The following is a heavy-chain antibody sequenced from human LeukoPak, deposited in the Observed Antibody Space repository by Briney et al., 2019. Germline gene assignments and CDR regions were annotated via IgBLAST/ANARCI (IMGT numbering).Heavy chain of an antibody. CDR3: ARGPVEELLHNWFDP. V-gene: IGHV4-39*01. D-gene: IGHD2-15*01. CDR2: VYYRGST. CDR1: GGSISSRSYY. J-gene: IGHJ5*02. Sequence: SETLSLTCTVSGGSISSRSYYWGWIRQPPGKGLEWIGTVYYRGSTYYSPSLKSRVTISVDTSKNQFSLKLSSVTAADTAVYYCARGPVEELLHNWFDPWGQGTLVTVSS.